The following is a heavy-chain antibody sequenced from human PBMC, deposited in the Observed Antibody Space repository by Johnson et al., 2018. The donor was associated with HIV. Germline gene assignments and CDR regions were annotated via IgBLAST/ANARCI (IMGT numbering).Heavy chain of an antibody. V-gene: IGHV3-30*02. CDR3: ARFYSSGWSDAFDI. CDR2: IRYDGSNK. Sequence: QVQLVESGGGVVQPGGSLRLSCAASGFTFSSYGMHWVRQAPGKGLEWVAFIRYDGSNKYYVDSVKGRFTIARDNAKSSLYLQMNSLRAEDTAVYYCARFYSSGWSDAFDICGQGTMVTVSS. D-gene: IGHD6-19*01. J-gene: IGHJ3*02. CDR1: GFTFSSYG.